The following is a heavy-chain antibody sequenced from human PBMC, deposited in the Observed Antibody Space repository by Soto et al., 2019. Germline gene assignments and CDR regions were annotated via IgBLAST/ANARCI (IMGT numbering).Heavy chain of an antibody. J-gene: IGHJ4*02. CDR1: GGSISSSNW. V-gene: IGHV4-4*02. Sequence: QVQLQESGPGLVKPSGTLSLTCAVSGGSISSSNWWSWVRQPPGKGLEWIGEIYHSGSTNYNPSLKSPVTISVDKAKSQFSFKRSSVTAAATSVYYRAGDTTYYDGTSGDYWGRGTLVTVSS. D-gene: IGHD3-22*01. CDR2: IYHSGST. CDR3: AGDTTYYDGTSGDY.